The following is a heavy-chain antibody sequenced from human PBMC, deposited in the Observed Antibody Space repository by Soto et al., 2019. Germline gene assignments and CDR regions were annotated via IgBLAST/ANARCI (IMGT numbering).Heavy chain of an antibody. CDR2: IIDSGGST. V-gene: IGHV3-23*01. CDR1: GFTFSSYA. CDR3: AKGRSYYYYYGVDV. Sequence: GGSLRLSCAASGFTFSSYAMSWVRQAPGKGLEWVSDIIDSGGSTYYADPVKGRFTISRDNSKSTLYLQMNSLRAEDTALYYCAKGRSYYYYYGVDVWGQGTTVTVS. J-gene: IGHJ6*02.